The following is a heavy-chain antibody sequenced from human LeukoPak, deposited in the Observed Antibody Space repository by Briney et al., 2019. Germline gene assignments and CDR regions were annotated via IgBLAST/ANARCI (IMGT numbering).Heavy chain of an antibody. V-gene: IGHV4-59*01. CDR2: IYYSGST. J-gene: IGHJ6*03. CDR1: GGSISSYY. D-gene: IGHD5-18*01. Sequence: SETLSLTCTVSGGSISSYYWSWIRQPPGKGLEWIGNIYYSGSTNYNPSLKSRVTISVDTSKNQFSLKLSSVTAADTAVYYCARGEFGVYSYGIYYYYYYMDVWGKGTTVTVSS. CDR3: ARGEFGVYSYGIYYYYYYMDV.